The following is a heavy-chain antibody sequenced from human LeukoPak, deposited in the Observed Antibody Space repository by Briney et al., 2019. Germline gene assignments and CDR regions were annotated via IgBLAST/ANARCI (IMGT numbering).Heavy chain of an antibody. J-gene: IGHJ4*02. CDR3: ARGVQSHYYDSSGYGRYFDS. CDR1: GGTFSGYY. Sequence: SETLSLTCAVYGGTFSGYYWSWLRQFPGKGLEWIGEINHSGTTNQKPSLGSRFAISADTSKNQFSLRFTSANAADTAIYYCARGVQSHYYDSSGYGRYFDSWGQGTPVTVSS. D-gene: IGHD3-22*01. CDR2: INHSGTT. V-gene: IGHV4-34*01.